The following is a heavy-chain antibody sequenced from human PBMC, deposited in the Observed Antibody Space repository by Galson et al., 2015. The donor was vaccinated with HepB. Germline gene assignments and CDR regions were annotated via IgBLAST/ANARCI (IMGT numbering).Heavy chain of an antibody. CDR1: GYSFYTYW. V-gene: IGHV5-51*01. Sequence: QSGAEVKKPGGSLKISCKGSGYSFYTYWIGGVRQMPGKGLEWMGIIYPGDSDTSYSPSSQGQVTISADKSISTAYLQWSSLKATDTAMYYCARGGHSYYYGMDVWGQGTTVTVSS. CDR3: ARGGHSYYYGMDV. CDR2: IYPGDSDT. J-gene: IGHJ6*02. D-gene: IGHD5-18*01.